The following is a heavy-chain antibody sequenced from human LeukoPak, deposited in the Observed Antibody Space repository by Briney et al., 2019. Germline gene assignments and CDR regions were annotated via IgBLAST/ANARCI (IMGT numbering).Heavy chain of an antibody. CDR2: ISWDGGST. J-gene: IGHJ3*02. Sequence: PGGSLRLSCAASGFTFDDYTMHWVRQAPGKGLEWVSLISWDGGSTYYADSVKGRFTISRDNSKNSLYLQMNSLRTEDTALYYCAKEGADYGDLDAFDIWGQGTMVTVSS. D-gene: IGHD4-17*01. V-gene: IGHV3-43*01. CDR1: GFTFDDYT. CDR3: AKEGADYGDLDAFDI.